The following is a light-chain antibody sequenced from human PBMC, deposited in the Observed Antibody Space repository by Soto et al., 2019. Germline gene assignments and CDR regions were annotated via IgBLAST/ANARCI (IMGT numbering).Light chain of an antibody. J-gene: IGLJ1*01. Sequence: QSVLTQPHSVSGSPGQSVTISCTGTSVDIGASDFVSWYQQHPGKAPKLLIYVVSGRPSGVPHRFSGSKSGNAASLTISGLQAEDEADYYCSSFKTSHTYIFGTGTKVTVL. CDR3: SSFKTSHTYI. CDR1: SVDIGASDF. V-gene: IGLV2-11*01. CDR2: VVS.